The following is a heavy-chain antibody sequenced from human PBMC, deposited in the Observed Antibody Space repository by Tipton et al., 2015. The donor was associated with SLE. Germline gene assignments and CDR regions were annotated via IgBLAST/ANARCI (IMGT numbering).Heavy chain of an antibody. Sequence: TLSLTCTVSGGSISSGGYYWSWIRQHPGKGLEWIGEINHSGSTNYNPSLKSRVTISVDTSKNQFSLKLSSVTAADTAVYYCARGDGFVPFDYWGQGTLVTVSS. J-gene: IGHJ4*02. V-gene: IGHV4-31*03. CDR2: INHSGST. CDR3: ARGDGFVPFDY. CDR1: GGSISSGGYY. D-gene: IGHD5-24*01.